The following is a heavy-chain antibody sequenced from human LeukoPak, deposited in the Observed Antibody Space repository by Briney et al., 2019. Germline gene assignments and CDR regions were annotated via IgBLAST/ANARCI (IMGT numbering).Heavy chain of an antibody. CDR1: GGSISSSSYY. CDR3: ARRGSRQGSTVVTPAFDY. Sequence: SETLSLTCTVSGGSISSSSYYWGWIRQPPGKGLEWLGGIYYSGSTYYSPSLKSRVTVSADTSNNQFSLKLSSVTAADTAVYYCARRGSRQGSTVVTPAFDYWGQGTLVTVAS. J-gene: IGHJ4*02. D-gene: IGHD4-23*01. V-gene: IGHV4-39*01. CDR2: IYYSGST.